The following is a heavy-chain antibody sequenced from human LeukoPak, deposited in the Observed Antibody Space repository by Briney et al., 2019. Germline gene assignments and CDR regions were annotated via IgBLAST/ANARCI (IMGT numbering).Heavy chain of an antibody. CDR1: EYTFTRSD. J-gene: IGHJ5*02. CDR3: ARDRTLGYCSSTSCAARNWFDP. CDR2: INPNSGGT. Sequence: GASVKVSCKASEYTFTRSDMHWVRQAPGQGLEWMGWINPNSGGTNYAQKFQRRVTMTRERSISTAYMELSRLRSDDTAVYYCARDRTLGYCSSTSCAARNWFDPWGQGTLVTVSS. V-gene: IGHV1-2*02. D-gene: IGHD2-2*01.